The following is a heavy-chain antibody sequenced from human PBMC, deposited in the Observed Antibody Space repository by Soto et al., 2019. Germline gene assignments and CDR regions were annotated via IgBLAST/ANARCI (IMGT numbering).Heavy chain of an antibody. D-gene: IGHD3-10*01. V-gene: IGHV3-7*03. J-gene: IGHJ4*02. Sequence: GGSLRLSCAASGFTFSTYYMAWVRQAPGKGLEWVASIKNDGSEQYYVDSVKGRFTISRDNAKNSLYLQMNSLRAGDTALYYCSRENWFQDYWGQGTRVTVSS. CDR1: GFTFSTYY. CDR3: SRENWFQDY. CDR2: IKNDGSEQ.